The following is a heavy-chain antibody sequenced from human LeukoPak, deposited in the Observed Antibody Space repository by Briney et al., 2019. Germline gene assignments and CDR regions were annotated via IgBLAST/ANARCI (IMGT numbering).Heavy chain of an antibody. CDR2: IYHSGST. V-gene: IGHV4-59*12. CDR3: ARGWGYCSGGSCYSPDYYYYGMDV. CDR1: GGSISSYY. Sequence: SETLSLTCTVSGGSISSYYWSWIRQPPGKGLEWIGYIYHSGSTYYNPSLKSRVTISVDRSKNQFSLKLSSVTAADTAVYYCARGWGYCSGGSCYSPDYYYYGMDVWGQGTTVTVSS. D-gene: IGHD2-15*01. J-gene: IGHJ6*02.